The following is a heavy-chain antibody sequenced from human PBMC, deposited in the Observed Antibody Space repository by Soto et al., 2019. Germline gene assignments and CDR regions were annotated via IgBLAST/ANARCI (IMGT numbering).Heavy chain of an antibody. J-gene: IGHJ3*02. Sequence: GGSLRLSCAASGFTFSSYAMSWVRQAPGKGLEWVSAISGSGGSTYYADSVKGRFTISRDNSKNTLYLQMNSLRAEDTAVYYCAIVARVYDYVWGNAFDIWGQGTMVTVSS. CDR2: ISGSGGST. CDR1: GFTFSSYA. D-gene: IGHD3-16*01. V-gene: IGHV3-23*01. CDR3: AIVARVYDYVWGNAFDI.